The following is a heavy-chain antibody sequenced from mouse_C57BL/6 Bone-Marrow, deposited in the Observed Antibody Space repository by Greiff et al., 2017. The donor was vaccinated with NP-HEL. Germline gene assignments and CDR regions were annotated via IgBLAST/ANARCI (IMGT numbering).Heavy chain of an antibody. Sequence: EVMLVESGAVLVRPGASVKLSCTASGFNIKDDYMHWVKQRPEQGLEWIGWIDPENGDTEYASKFQGKATITADTSSNTAYLQLSSLTSEDTAVYYCTTPIYYGYPYYAMDYWGQGTSVTVSS. CDR3: TTPIYYGYPYYAMDY. CDR2: IDPENGDT. D-gene: IGHD2-2*01. V-gene: IGHV14-4*01. J-gene: IGHJ4*01. CDR1: GFNIKDDY.